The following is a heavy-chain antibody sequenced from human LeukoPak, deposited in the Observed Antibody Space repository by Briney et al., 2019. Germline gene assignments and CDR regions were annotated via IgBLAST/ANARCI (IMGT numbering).Heavy chain of an antibody. CDR2: ISSSSSYI. CDR3: ARGMMDYDILTGYLYFDY. D-gene: IGHD3-9*01. J-gene: IGHJ4*02. Sequence: GGSLRLSCAASGFTFSSYSMNWVRQAPGKGLEWVSSISSSSSYIYYADSVKGRFTISRDNAKNSLYLQMDSLRAEDTAVYYCARGMMDYDILTGYLYFDYWGQGTLVTVSS. CDR1: GFTFSSYS. V-gene: IGHV3-21*01.